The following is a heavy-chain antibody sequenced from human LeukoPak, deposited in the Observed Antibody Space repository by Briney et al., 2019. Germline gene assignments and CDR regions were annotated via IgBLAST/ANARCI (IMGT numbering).Heavy chain of an antibody. V-gene: IGHV1-69*13. CDR1: GYTFTSYD. CDR3: ARDSGSYYGSAFDI. J-gene: IGHJ3*02. D-gene: IGHD1-26*01. CDR2: IIPIFGTA. Sequence: SVKVSCKASGYTFTSYDINWVRQAPGQGLEWMGGIIPIFGTANYAQKFQGRVTITADESTSTAYMELSSLRSEDTAVYYCARDSGSYYGSAFDIWGQGTMVTVSS.